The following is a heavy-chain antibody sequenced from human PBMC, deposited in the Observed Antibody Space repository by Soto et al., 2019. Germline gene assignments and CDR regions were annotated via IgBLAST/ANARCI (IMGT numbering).Heavy chain of an antibody. CDR3: ARVKGSGWLNWFDP. CDR2: IIPIFGTA. D-gene: IGHD6-19*01. J-gene: IGHJ5*02. Sequence: SVKVSCKASGGTFSSYAISWVRQAPGQGLEWMGGIIPIFGTANYAQKFQGRVTITADESTSTAYMELSSLRSEDTAVYYCARVKGSGWLNWFDPWGQGTPVTVSS. CDR1: GGTFSSYA. V-gene: IGHV1-69*13.